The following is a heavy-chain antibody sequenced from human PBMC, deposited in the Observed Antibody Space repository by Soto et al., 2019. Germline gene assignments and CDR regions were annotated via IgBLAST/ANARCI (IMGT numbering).Heavy chain of an antibody. CDR2: IKEDGTEQ. CDR3: AITTSTVSYWFDP. J-gene: IGHJ5*02. D-gene: IGHD4-4*01. CDR1: GFSFSGYW. V-gene: IGHV3-7*03. Sequence: GGSLRLSCAASGFSFSGYWMSWVRQAPGKGPEWVANIKEDGTEQHYVDSVKGRFTISRDNSENSLFLQMNNLRTEDSAIYYCAITTSTVSYWFDPWGPGTQVTVSS.